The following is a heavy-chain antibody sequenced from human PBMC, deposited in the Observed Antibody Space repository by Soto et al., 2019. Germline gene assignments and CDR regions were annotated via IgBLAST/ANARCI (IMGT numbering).Heavy chain of an antibody. J-gene: IGHJ4*02. Sequence: QVQLVQSGAEVKKPGASVKVSCKASGYTFTSYDINWVRQATGQGLEWMGWMNPNSGNTGYAQKFQGGVIMTRNTSISTADMELSSLRSEDTAVYYCARERSSGWYVDYWGQGTLVTVSS. CDR2: MNPNSGNT. CDR3: ARERSSGWYVDY. CDR1: GYTFTSYD. V-gene: IGHV1-8*01. D-gene: IGHD6-19*01.